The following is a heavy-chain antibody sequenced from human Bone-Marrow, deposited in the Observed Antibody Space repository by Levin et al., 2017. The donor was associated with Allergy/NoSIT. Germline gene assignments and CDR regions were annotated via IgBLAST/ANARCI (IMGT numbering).Heavy chain of an antibody. V-gene: IGHV3-66*04. J-gene: IGHJ4*02. D-gene: IGHD3-16*01. Sequence: GESLKISCAASGFTVINNYMTWVRQAPGKGLEWVSLIYSGGSTYYADSAKGRFTISRDNSKNTVYLQMNSLRLEDTAVYYCARQDYVWGRDYWGQGTLVTVSS. CDR3: ARQDYVWGRDY. CDR2: IYSGGST. CDR1: GFTVINNY.